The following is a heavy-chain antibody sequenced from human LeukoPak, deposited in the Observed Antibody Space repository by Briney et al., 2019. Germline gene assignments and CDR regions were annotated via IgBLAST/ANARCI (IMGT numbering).Heavy chain of an antibody. CDR2: ISNDGSDK. V-gene: IGHV3-30*04. CDR3: ARGTYYYDTRGYYSGGLDY. J-gene: IGHJ4*02. CDR1: GFTFSTYA. Sequence: PGRPLRLSCTASGFTFSTYAMHWVRQAPGKGLECVAVISNDGSDKYYPDSVKGRFTVSRDKSENTLYLQLNSLRAEDTAVYYCARGTYYYDTRGYYSGGLDYWGQGTLVTVSS. D-gene: IGHD3-22*01.